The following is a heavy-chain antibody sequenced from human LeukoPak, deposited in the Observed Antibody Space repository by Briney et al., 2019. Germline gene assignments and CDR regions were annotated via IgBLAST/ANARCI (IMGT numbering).Heavy chain of an antibody. Sequence: GGSLRLSCAASGFTFSSYAMHWVRQAPGKGLEYVSAISSNGGSTYYANSVKGRFTISRDNSKNTLYLQMGSLRAEDMAVYYCGRLEMATSTLVVFDFGGKGKMVTVFS. CDR1: GFTFSSYA. CDR2: ISSNGGST. D-gene: IGHD5-24*01. V-gene: IGHV3-64*01. J-gene: IGHJ3*01. CDR3: GRLEMATSTLVVFDF.